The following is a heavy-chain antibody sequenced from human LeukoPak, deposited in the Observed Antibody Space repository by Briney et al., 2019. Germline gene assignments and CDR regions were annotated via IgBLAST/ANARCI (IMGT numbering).Heavy chain of an antibody. CDR1: GYSFSNFG. D-gene: IGHD1-1*01. J-gene: IGHJ4*02. Sequence: ASVTVSCTASGYSFSNFGISWVRQAPGQGLEWVAWIIAVTGITNYAQKFQGRVTVTTDTSTSTAYMELRGLRSDDTAVYYCARDNDHGTFQAENYWGPGTLVTVSS. V-gene: IGHV1-18*01. CDR2: IIAVTGIT. CDR3: ARDNDHGTFQAENY.